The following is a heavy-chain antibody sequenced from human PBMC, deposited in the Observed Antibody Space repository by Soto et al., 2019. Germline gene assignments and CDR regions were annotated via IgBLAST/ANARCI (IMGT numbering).Heavy chain of an antibody. D-gene: IGHD5-12*01. CDR2: IIPKLGSA. CDR1: GGGNLRDYR. V-gene: IGHV1-69*01. J-gene: IGHJ4*02. CDR3: ARGGGGYIFGAVY. Sequence: QVQLVQSGAEVKKPGSSVQVSCKASGGGNLRDYRTTWVRQAPGQGLEWMGGIIPKLGSANYAQNFQGRVTITADESTSTVYMEVRSLRSEDTAVYYCARGGGGYIFGAVYWGQGTPVTVSS.